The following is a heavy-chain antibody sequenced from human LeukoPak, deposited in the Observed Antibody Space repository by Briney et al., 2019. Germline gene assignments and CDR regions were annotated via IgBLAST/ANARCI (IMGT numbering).Heavy chain of an antibody. D-gene: IGHD1-26*01. Sequence: GGSLRLSCAASGFTFSSYAMHWVRQAPGKGLEGVAVISYDGSNKYYADSVKGRFTISRDNSKNTLYLQMNSLRAEDAAVYYCAREEIIVGGGYFDYWGQGTLVTVSS. CDR1: GFTFSSYA. CDR3: AREEIIVGGGYFDY. J-gene: IGHJ4*02. CDR2: ISYDGSNK. V-gene: IGHV3-30-3*01.